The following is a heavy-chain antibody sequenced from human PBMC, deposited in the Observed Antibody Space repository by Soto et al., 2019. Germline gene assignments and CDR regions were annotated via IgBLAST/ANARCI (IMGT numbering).Heavy chain of an antibody. J-gene: IGHJ6*02. V-gene: IGHV5-51*01. CDR3: ARSLPRTIFGVVITDYYYYGMDV. Sequence: PGASLKISCKGSGYSFTSYWIGWVRQMPGKGLEWMGIIYPGDSDTRYSPSFQGQVTISADKSISTAYLQWSSLKASDTAMYYCARSLPRTIFGVVITDYYYYGMDVWGQGTTVTVSS. CDR2: IYPGDSDT. CDR1: GYSFTSYW. D-gene: IGHD3-3*01.